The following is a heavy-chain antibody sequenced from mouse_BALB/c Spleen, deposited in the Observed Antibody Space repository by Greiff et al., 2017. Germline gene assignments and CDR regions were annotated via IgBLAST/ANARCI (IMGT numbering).Heavy chain of an antibody. J-gene: IGHJ3*01. V-gene: IGHV5-17*02. Sequence: EVKVEESGGGLVQPGGSRKLSCAASGFTFSSFGMHWVRQAPEKGLEWVAYISSGSSTIYYADTVKGRFTISRDNPKNTLFLQMTSLRSEDTAMYYCARSGYYGSSYLAWFAYWGQGTLVTVSA. CDR1: GFTFSSFG. CDR2: ISSGSSTI. CDR3: ARSGYYGSSYLAWFAY. D-gene: IGHD1-1*01.